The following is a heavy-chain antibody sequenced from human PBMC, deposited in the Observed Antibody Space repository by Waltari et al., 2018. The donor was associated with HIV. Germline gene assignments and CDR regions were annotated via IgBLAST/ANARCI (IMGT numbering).Heavy chain of an antibody. D-gene: IGHD5-12*01. CDR2: IASSSPNYI. V-gene: IGHV3-21*01. CDR1: GFTFSSYI. Sequence: DVQLVESGEGLVRPGGSLRVAGAGCGFTFSSYIMTWVRQAPGKGLEWVASIASSSPNYIYYADSVRCRFTISRDNAKNSLYLQMNNLRAEDTAVYYCAGEMATVYVDYWGQGTLVTVSS. J-gene: IGHJ4*02. CDR3: AGEMATVYVDY.